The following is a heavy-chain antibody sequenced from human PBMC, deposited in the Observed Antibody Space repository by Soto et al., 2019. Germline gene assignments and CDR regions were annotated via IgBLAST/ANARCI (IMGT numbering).Heavy chain of an antibody. J-gene: IGHJ4*02. CDR3: ARGEEYPGPNFDF. V-gene: IGHV3-49*03. Sequence: SLRLCCTSSGYTFDVSAMSWLLQTQGKGLEWVGFITSKAYGGTTEYAASVKGRFTISRDDSKSIAYLQMNSLKTGDTAVYYCARGEEYPGPNFDFWGQGTLVTVSS. CDR2: ITSKAYGGTT. CDR1: GYTFDVSA.